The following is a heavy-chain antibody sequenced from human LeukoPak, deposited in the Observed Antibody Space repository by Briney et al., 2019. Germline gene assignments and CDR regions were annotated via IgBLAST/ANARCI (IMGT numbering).Heavy chain of an antibody. CDR2: ISAYNVNT. J-gene: IGHJ4*02. V-gene: IGHV1-18*01. CDR3: ARSLGGYYLLKYFDY. CDR1: GYTFTNYG. Sequence: GASVKVSCKASGYTFTNYGISWVRQAPGQGLEWMGWISAYNVNTNYAQNLQGRVTMTTDTSTSTAYMELRSLRSDDTAVYYCARSLGGYYLLKYFDYWGQGTLVTVSS. D-gene: IGHD3-22*01.